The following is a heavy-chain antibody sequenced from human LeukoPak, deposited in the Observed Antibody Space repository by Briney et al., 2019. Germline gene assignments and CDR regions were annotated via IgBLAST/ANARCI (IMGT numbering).Heavy chain of an antibody. CDR1: GFTFSSYA. V-gene: IGHV3-30-3*01. CDR3: ARSSIVGASDY. Sequence: PGGSLRLSCAASGFTFSSYAMHWVRQAPGKGLEWVAVISYDGSNKYYADSVKGRFTISRDNSKNTLYPQMNSLRAEDTAVYYCARSSIVGASDYWGQGTLVTVSS. D-gene: IGHD1-26*01. J-gene: IGHJ4*02. CDR2: ISYDGSNK.